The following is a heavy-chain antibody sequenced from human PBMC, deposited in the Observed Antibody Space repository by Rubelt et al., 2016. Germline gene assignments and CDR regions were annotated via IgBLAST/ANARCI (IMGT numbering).Heavy chain of an antibody. CDR1: GFTVGGNH. Sequence: EVRLVESGGDLVQPGGSLRLSCAASGFTVGGNHMTWVRQAPGKGLEWVSVIHTGGSTYYADSVKGRFTISRNNSKNTVYLQMNSLRAEETAVYYCARLAPGNSYGPFDYWGQGTLVTVSS. D-gene: IGHD5-18*01. CDR3: ARLAPGNSYGPFDY. CDR2: IHTGGST. V-gene: IGHV3-66*04. J-gene: IGHJ4*02.